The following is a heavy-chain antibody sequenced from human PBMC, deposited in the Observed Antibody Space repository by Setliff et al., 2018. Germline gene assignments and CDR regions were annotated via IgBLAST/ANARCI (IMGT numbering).Heavy chain of an antibody. V-gene: IGHV4-4*02. D-gene: IGHD1-7*01. CDR3: ARDPTGTTFHRRSFYMDV. CDR2: IYQSGTT. J-gene: IGHJ6*03. CDR1: GESIRSNNW. Sequence: SETLSLTCTVSGESIRSNNWWNWVRQPPGKGLEWIGDIYQSGTTNYNPSLKSRVTISADTSKNQFTLKLKSVTAADTAVYYCARDPTGTTFHRRSFYMDVWGRGTTVTVSS.